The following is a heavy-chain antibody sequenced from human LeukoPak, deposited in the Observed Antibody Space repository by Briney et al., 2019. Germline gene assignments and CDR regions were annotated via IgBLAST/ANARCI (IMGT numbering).Heavy chain of an antibody. CDR2: IYPGDSDT. J-gene: IGHJ6*03. Sequence: GESLKISCKGSDYSFTSYWIGWVRQMPGKGLEWMGIIYPGDSDTRYSPSFQGQVTISADKSISTAYLQWSSLKASDTAMYYCARIPRITMVRGVTDGYMDVWGKGTTVTVSS. CDR3: ARIPRITMVRGVTDGYMDV. CDR1: DYSFTSYW. D-gene: IGHD3-10*01. V-gene: IGHV5-51*01.